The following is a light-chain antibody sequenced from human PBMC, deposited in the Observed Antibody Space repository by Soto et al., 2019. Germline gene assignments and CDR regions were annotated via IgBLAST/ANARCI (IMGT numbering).Light chain of an antibody. CDR3: HQYGSSPLT. J-gene: IGKJ4*01. V-gene: IGKV3-20*01. CDR1: QSLSSDS. Sequence: EIVLTQYPGTLSLSPGDRATLSCRASQSLSSDSLAWYQQKPGQAPRLIIYGASSRANGIPDRFSGSGSGTDFTLTISRLEPEDVAVYYCHQYGSSPLTFGGGTKVDI. CDR2: GAS.